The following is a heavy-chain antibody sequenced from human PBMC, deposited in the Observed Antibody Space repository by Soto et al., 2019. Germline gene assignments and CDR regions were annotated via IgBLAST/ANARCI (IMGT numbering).Heavy chain of an antibody. CDR2: INPNSGGT. CDR1: GYTFTGYY. CDR3: ASGDLLSWAY. J-gene: IGHJ4*02. Sequence: QVQLVQSGAEVKKPGASVKVSCKASGYTFTGYYMHWVRQAPGHGLEWMGWINPNSGGTNYAQKFQGWVNMPRDTPISTAYMELSRLRSDDTAEYYCASGDLLSWAYGGQGTLVTVSS. D-gene: IGHD1-26*01. V-gene: IGHV1-2*04.